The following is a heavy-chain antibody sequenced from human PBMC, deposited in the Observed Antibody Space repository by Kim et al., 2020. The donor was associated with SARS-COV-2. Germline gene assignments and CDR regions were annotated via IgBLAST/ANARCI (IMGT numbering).Heavy chain of an antibody. V-gene: IGHV3-11*04. Sequence: GGSLRLSCAASGFTFSDYYMSWIRQAPGKGLEWVSYISSSGSTIYYADSVKGRFTISRDNAKNSLYLQMNSLRAEDTAVYYCARGISEDITMDGGVDVDVWGQGTTVTVSS. J-gene: IGHJ6*02. CDR1: GFTFSDYY. CDR3: ARGISEDITMDGGVDVDV. CDR2: ISSSGSTI. D-gene: IGHD3-10*01.